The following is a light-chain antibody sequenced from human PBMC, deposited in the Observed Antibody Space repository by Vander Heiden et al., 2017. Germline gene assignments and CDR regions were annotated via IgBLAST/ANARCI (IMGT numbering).Light chain of an antibody. CDR1: SRDVGSYNL. CDR2: EGN. J-gene: IGLJ2*01. Sequence: QSALTQPASVSGSPGQSITISCTGTSRDVGSYNLVSWYQQHPGKAPKLIIYEGNARPSGVSNRFSGSKSGNTASLTISGLQAEDEADYHCCAYAGSSTLIFGGGTKLTVL. CDR3: CAYAGSSTLI. V-gene: IGLV2-23*01.